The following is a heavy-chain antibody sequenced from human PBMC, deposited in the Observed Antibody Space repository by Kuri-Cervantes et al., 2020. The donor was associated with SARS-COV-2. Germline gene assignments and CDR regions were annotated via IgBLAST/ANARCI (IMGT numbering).Heavy chain of an antibody. Sequence: GGSLRLSCAASGFTSSGSAMHWVRQASGKGLEWVGRIRSKANSYATAYAASVKGRFTISRDDSKNTAYLQMNSLKTEDTAVYYCTRQYSSGWYTRGSEYFQHWGQGTLVTVSS. V-gene: IGHV3-73*01. J-gene: IGHJ1*01. CDR3: TRQYSSGWYTRGSEYFQH. CDR1: GFTSSGSA. D-gene: IGHD6-19*01. CDR2: IRSKANSYAT.